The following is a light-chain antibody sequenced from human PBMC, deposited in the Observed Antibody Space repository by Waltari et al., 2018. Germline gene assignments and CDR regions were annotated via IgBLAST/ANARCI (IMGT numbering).Light chain of an antibody. Sequence: EIVLTQPPGTLSLSRGDRVTLSCRASQSVNANRVAWYHQRPGRTPTLLSHGGSSRAIGIPDRFSGSGSGTDFTLTISRLEPEDSGIYYCQQYGTSTGTFGQGTKVEIK. CDR2: GGS. CDR3: QQYGTSTGT. V-gene: IGKV3-20*01. CDR1: QSVNANR. J-gene: IGKJ1*01.